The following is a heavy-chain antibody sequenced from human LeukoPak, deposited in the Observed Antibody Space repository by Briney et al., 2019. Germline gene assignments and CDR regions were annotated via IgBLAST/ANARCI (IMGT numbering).Heavy chain of an antibody. D-gene: IGHD3-10*01. V-gene: IGHV1-69*04. CDR2: IIPMLGLQ. J-gene: IGHJ4*02. CDR1: GGTFSNYA. Sequence: ESSVTVSCKASGGTFSNYAITWVRQAPGQGLEWMGRIIPMLGLQNYAQKFQGRVTITADKSSNTAYMELSSPRSEDTAVYYCARGAMVRGVLPLWDWGQGPLVTVSS. CDR3: ARGAMVRGVLPLWD.